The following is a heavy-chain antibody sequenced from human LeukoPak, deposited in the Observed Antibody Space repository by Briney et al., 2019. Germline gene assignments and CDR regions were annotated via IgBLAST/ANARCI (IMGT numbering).Heavy chain of an antibody. CDR1: GFSFSAYW. J-gene: IGHJ4*02. CDR3: ARFGYVAAVDL. Sequence: GGSLRLSCAASGFSFSAYWMTWVRQAPGTGLEWVANINPGGTEKYYVDPVKGRFTISRDNAKNLLYLQMNSLGAEDTAVYYCARFGYVAAVDLWGRGTLVSVSS. V-gene: IGHV3-7*01. CDR2: INPGGTEK. D-gene: IGHD2-15*01.